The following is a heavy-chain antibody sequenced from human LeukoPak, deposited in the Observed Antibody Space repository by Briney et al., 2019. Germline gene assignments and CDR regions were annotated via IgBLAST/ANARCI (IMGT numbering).Heavy chain of an antibody. Sequence: KPSETLSLTCTVSGGSISSYYWSWIRQPPGKGLEWIGCIYYSGSTNYNPSFKSRVTISVDTSKNQFSLKLSSVTAADTAVYYCARYSYGNYFDYWGQGTLVTVSS. CDR2: IYYSGST. J-gene: IGHJ4*02. CDR1: GGSISSYY. D-gene: IGHD5-18*01. CDR3: ARYSYGNYFDY. V-gene: IGHV4-59*01.